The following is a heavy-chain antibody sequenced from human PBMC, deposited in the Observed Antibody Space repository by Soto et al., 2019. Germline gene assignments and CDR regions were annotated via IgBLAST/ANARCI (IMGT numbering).Heavy chain of an antibody. Sequence: GGSLRLSCAASGFTFSSYAMHWVRQAPGKGLEWVAVISYDGSNKYYADSVKGRFTISRDNSKNTLYLQMNSLRAEDTAVYYCARARRYFDYWGQGTLVTVSS. V-gene: IGHV3-30-3*01. J-gene: IGHJ4*02. CDR2: ISYDGSNK. CDR3: ARARRYFDY. CDR1: GFTFSSYA.